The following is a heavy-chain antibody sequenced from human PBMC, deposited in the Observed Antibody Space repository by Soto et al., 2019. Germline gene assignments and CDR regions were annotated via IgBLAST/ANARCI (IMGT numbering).Heavy chain of an antibody. CDR3: ARDGGRHSGGIDY. D-gene: IGHD3-16*01. CDR1: GGTFSSYS. J-gene: IGHJ4*02. V-gene: IGHV1-69*01. Sequence: QVQLVQSGAEVKKPGSSVKVSCKASGGTFSSYSINWVRQAPGQGLEWMGGIIPIFGTANYAQKFQARVTMTADDSTRTAYMELSSLRYEDTAVHYCARDGGRHSGGIDYWGQGTLVTVSS. CDR2: IIPIFGTA.